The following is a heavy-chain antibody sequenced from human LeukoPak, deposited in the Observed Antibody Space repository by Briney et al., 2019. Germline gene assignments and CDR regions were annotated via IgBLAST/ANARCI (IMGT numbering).Heavy chain of an antibody. CDR2: ISSSSSTI. D-gene: IGHD5-18*01. V-gene: IGHV3-48*04. CDR1: GFTFSSYG. CDR3: ASRQGYSYGYDY. J-gene: IGHJ4*02. Sequence: GGSLRLSCAASGFTFSSYGMHWVRQAPGKGLEWVSYISSSSSTIYYADSVKGRFTISRDNAKNSLYLQMSSLRSEDTAVYYCASRQGYSYGYDYWGQGTLVTVSS.